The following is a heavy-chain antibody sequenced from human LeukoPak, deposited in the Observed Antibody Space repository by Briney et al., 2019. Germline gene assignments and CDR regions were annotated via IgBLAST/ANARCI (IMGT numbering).Heavy chain of an antibody. D-gene: IGHD6-13*01. CDR3: ARSRILYSSSWYVGY. Sequence: PGGSLRLSCAASGFTVSSNYMSWVRQAPGKGLEWVSVIYSGGSTYYADSVKGRFTISRDNSKNTLYLQMNSLRAEDTAVYYCARSRILYSSSWYVGYWGQGTLVTVSS. CDR1: GFTVSSNY. J-gene: IGHJ4*02. V-gene: IGHV3-53*01. CDR2: IYSGGST.